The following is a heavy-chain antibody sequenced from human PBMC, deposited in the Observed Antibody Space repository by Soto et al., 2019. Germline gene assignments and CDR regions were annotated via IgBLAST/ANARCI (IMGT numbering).Heavy chain of an antibody. CDR3: AGLRGDILTGYYYYYGMDV. CDR2: IYYSGST. D-gene: IGHD3-9*01. J-gene: IGHJ6*02. V-gene: IGHV4-39*01. Sequence: SETLSLTCTVSGGSISSSSYYWGWIRQPPGKGLEWIGSIYYSGSTYYNPSLKSRVTISVDTSKNQFSLKLISVTASETAVYYCAGLRGDILTGYYYYYGMDVWGQGTTVTVSS. CDR1: GGSISSSSYY.